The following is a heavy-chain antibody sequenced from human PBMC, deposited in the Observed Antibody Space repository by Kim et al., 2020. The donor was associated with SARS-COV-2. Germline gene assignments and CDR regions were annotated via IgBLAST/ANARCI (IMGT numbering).Heavy chain of an antibody. Sequence: SVKVSCKASGGTFSSYAISWVRQAPGQGLEWMGRIIPILGIANYAQKFQGRVTITADKSTSTAYMELSSLRSEDTAVYYCARSPGRIHALVGHDYWGQGTLVTVSS. CDR3: ARSPGRIHALVGHDY. CDR2: IIPILGIA. CDR1: GGTFSSYA. D-gene: IGHD2-2*01. J-gene: IGHJ4*02. V-gene: IGHV1-69*04.